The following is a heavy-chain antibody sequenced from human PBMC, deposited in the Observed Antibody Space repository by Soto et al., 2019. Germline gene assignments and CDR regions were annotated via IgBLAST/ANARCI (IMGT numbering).Heavy chain of an antibody. CDR2: MNPNSGNT. V-gene: IGHV1-8*01. CDR3: ARRPGVVRNSSWSRGSWFDP. CDR1: GYTFTSYD. Sequence: QGQLVQSGAEVKKPGASVKVSCKASGYTFTSYDINWVRQATGEGLKWMGWMNPNSGNTGYAQKLQGRVNMTRNTYISTAYMELSSLRSEDTAVYYCARRPGVVRNSSWSRGSWFDPWGQGTLVTVSS. D-gene: IGHD6-13*01. J-gene: IGHJ5*02.